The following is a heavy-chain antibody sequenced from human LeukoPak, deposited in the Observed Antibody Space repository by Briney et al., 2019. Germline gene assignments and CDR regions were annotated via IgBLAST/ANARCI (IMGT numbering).Heavy chain of an antibody. V-gene: IGHV3-23*01. CDR3: AKVRGVGTHIWLLPWDL. J-gene: IGHJ1*01. D-gene: IGHD3-10*01. CDR1: GFTFHTYA. CDR2: ISGGGGGT. Sequence: GGSLRLSCAASGFTFHTYAMAWVSQTPGKVLEWVSSISGGGGGTYYAHSVKGRFTISRDNGNNTLYLQMNGLTAADTAFYYCAKVRGVGTHIWLLPWDLWGQGTLVTVSS.